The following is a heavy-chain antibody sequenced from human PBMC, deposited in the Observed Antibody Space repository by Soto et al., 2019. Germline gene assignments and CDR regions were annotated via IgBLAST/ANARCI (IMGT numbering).Heavy chain of an antibody. CDR1: GGTFSSYT. D-gene: IGHD3-22*01. CDR3: ARDSGSYYYDSSGSHAGLAGY. V-gene: IGHV1-69*04. J-gene: IGHJ4*02. Sequence: GASVKVSCKASGGTFSSYTISWVRQAPGQGLEWMGRIIPILGIANYAQKFQGRVTITADKSTSTAYMELSSLRSEDTAVYYCARDSGSYYYDSSGSHAGLAGYWGQGTLVTVSS. CDR2: IIPILGIA.